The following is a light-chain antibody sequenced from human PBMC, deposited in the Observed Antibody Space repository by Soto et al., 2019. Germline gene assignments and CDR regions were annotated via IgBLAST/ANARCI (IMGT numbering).Light chain of an antibody. J-gene: IGKJ4*01. CDR2: KAS. V-gene: IGKV1-5*03. CDR1: QTIGSW. Sequence: DIQMTQSPSTLSASVGDRVTITCRATQTIGSWLAWYQQKAGKAPKLLIYKASSLQSGVPSRFSGSGSGTEFTLTITSLQPEDFASYYCQQYSSYPLTFGGGTKVEIK. CDR3: QQYSSYPLT.